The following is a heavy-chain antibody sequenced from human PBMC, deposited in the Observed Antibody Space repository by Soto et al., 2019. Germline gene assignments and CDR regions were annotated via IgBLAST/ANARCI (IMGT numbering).Heavy chain of an antibody. J-gene: IGHJ6*02. CDR3: ARVIIYDFWSGYNSYYGMDV. V-gene: IGHV1-2*02. CDR2: INPNSGGT. D-gene: IGHD3-3*01. Sequence: WASVKVSCKASGYTFTGYYMHWVRQAPGQGLEWMGWINPNSGGTNYAQKFQGRVTMTRDTSISTAYMELSRLRSDDTAVYYCARVIIYDFWSGYNSYYGMDVWGQGTTVTVSS. CDR1: GYTFTGYY.